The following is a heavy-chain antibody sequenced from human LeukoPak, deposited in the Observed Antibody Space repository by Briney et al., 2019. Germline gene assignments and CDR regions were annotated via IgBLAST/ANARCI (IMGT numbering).Heavy chain of an antibody. V-gene: IGHV3-33*01. Sequence: TGGSLRLSCAASGFTFSSYGMHWVRQAPGKGLEWVAVIWYDGSNKYYADSVKGRFTISRDNSKNTLYLQMNSLRAEDTAVYYCARASDYYDSSGCFDYWGQGTLVTVSS. CDR1: GFTFSSYG. J-gene: IGHJ4*02. CDR3: ARASDYYDSSGCFDY. CDR2: IWYDGSNK. D-gene: IGHD3-22*01.